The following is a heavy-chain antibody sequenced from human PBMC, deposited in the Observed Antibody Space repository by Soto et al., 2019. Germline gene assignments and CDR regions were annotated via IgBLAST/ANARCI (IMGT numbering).Heavy chain of an antibody. D-gene: IGHD6-19*01. Sequence: QVQLQESGPGLLKPSETLSLTCTVSGGSVSSGSYYWTWIRQAPGKRLEFIGYILDSGRTTYNPFLKSRVTISLDTSSNVLSLELTSVTAADTAVYYCARDGEGAKAGPFNIWGQGTMVTVSS. CDR3: ARDGEGAKAGPFNI. CDR2: ILDSGRT. J-gene: IGHJ3*02. CDR1: GGSVSSGSYY. V-gene: IGHV4-61*03.